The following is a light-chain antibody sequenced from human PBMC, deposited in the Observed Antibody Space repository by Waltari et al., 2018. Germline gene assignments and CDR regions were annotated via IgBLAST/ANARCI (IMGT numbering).Light chain of an antibody. CDR1: QSISIF. CDR2: AAS. CDR3: QQSISTPKT. J-gene: IGKJ1*01. V-gene: IGKV1-39*01. Sequence: DIQITQSPSSLSASVEDRVTITCRASQSISIFLNWYQQKPGKAPKLLIYAASSLQSGVPSRFSGGGSGTDFTLTISSLQPEDFATYYCQQSISTPKTFGQGTKVEIK.